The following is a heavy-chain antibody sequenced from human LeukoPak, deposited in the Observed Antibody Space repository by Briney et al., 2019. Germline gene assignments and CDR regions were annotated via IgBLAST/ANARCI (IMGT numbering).Heavy chain of an antibody. V-gene: IGHV1-18*01. D-gene: IGHD3-22*01. CDR1: GYTFTSYG. J-gene: IGHJ4*02. CDR3: ARDLGYYDSSGPLDY. Sequence: ASVKVSCKASGYTFTSYGISWVRQAPGQGLEWMGWISAYNGNTNYAQKFQGRVTMTRDTSTSTVYMELSSLRSEDTAVYYCARDLGYYDSSGPLDYWGQGTLVTVSS. CDR2: ISAYNGNT.